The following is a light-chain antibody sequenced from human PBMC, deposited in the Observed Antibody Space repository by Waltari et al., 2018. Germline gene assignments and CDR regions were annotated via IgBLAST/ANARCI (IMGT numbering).Light chain of an antibody. J-gene: IGKJ4*01. Sequence: DLVMTQSPDSLAVSLGDRATINCTCSQSLLYSSSNENYLAWYQHKPGQPPKLLISWASTRKTGVPDRFSGSGSGTDFILTISSLQAEDVAVYYCQQYYTTPLTFGGGTKVVI. V-gene: IGKV4-1*01. CDR2: WAS. CDR3: QQYYTTPLT. CDR1: QSLLYSSSNENY.